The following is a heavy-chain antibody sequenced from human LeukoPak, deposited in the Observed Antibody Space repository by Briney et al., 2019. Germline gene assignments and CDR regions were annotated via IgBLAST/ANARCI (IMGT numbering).Heavy chain of an antibody. Sequence: PSETLSLTCTVSGGSINSYYWSWIRQPPGKGLEWIGYIYYSGSTNYNPSLKSRVTISVDTSKNQFSLKLSSVTAADTAVYYRARGTKRDSGSYPYWGQGTLVTVSS. CDR1: GGSINSYY. J-gene: IGHJ4*02. D-gene: IGHD1-26*01. V-gene: IGHV4-59*01. CDR3: ARGTKRDSGSYPY. CDR2: IYYSGST.